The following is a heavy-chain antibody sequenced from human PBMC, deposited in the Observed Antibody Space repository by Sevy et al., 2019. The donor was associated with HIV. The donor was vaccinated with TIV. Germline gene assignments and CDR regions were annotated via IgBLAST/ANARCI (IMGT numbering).Heavy chain of an antibody. Sequence: RGSLRLSCAASGFTFSSYSMNWVRQAPGKGLEWVSYISSSSSTIYYADSVKGRFTISRDNAKNSLYLQMNSLRDEDTAVYYCARDFHNYYDSSGSGDYWGQGTLVTVSS. J-gene: IGHJ4*02. CDR3: ARDFHNYYDSSGSGDY. CDR2: ISSSSSTI. CDR1: GFTFSSYS. D-gene: IGHD3-22*01. V-gene: IGHV3-48*02.